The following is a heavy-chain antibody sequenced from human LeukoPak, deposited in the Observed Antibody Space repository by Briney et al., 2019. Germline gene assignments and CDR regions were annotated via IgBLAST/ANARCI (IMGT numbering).Heavy chain of an antibody. J-gene: IGHJ6*03. D-gene: IGHD6-6*01. CDR3: ARALAARPHYYYYYMDV. Sequence: SKTLSLTCTVSGGSISSYYWSWIRQPPGKGLEWIGYIYYSGSTNYNPSLKSRVTISVDTSKNQFSLKLSSVTAADTAVYYCARALAARPHYYYYYMDVWGKGTTVTVSS. CDR1: GGSISSYY. V-gene: IGHV4-59*01. CDR2: IYYSGST.